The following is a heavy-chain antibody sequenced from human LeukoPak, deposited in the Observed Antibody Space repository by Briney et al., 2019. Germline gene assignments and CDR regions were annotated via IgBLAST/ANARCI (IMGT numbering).Heavy chain of an antibody. CDR3: AALDTAMADYYYYGMDV. Sequence: GGSLRLSCAASGFTFSSYEMNWVRQAPGEGLEWVSYISSSGSTIYYADSVKGRFTISRDNAKNSLYLQMNSLRAEDTAVYYCAALDTAMADYYYYGMDVWGQGTTVTVSS. J-gene: IGHJ6*02. CDR1: GFTFSSYE. V-gene: IGHV3-48*03. D-gene: IGHD5-18*01. CDR2: ISSSGSTI.